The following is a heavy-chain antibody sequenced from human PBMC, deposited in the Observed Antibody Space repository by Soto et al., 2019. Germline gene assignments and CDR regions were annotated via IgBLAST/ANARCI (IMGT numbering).Heavy chain of an antibody. CDR1: GFTFSSYA. Sequence: GGSLRLSCAASGFTFSSYAMSWVRQAPGKGLEWVSAISGSGGSTYYADSVKGRFTISRDNSKNTRYLQMNSLRAADTAVYICATMMVVVVPPANWFDPWGQGTLVTVSS. D-gene: IGHD2-2*01. CDR2: ISGSGGST. J-gene: IGHJ5*02. V-gene: IGHV3-23*01. CDR3: ATMMVVVVPPANWFDP.